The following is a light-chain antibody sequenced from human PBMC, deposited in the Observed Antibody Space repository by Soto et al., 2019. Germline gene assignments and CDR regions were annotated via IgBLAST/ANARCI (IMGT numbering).Light chain of an antibody. Sequence: EIVFTQSPATLSFSPGERATLACSASQSINTYLAWYQHKPGQDPRLLIYDASNRATGITARFSGGGAGTDFTRTITSLEPEDFAVYYCQQRSNWRGTFGGGTKVE. CDR2: DAS. J-gene: IGKJ4*01. CDR3: QQRSNWRGT. CDR1: QSINTY. V-gene: IGKV3-11*01.